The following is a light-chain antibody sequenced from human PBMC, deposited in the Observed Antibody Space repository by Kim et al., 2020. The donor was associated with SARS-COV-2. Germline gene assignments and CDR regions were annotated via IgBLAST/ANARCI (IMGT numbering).Light chain of an antibody. J-gene: IGLJ3*02. Sequence: GPSITISCTGTSNNIGSYNYVSWYQQHPGRAPKLMIYDVNKRPSGVSNRFSGSKSGDTASLTISGLHAEDEADYYCSSFTTTSRLVFGGGTQLTVL. CDR1: SNNIGSYNY. CDR3: SSFTTTSRLV. V-gene: IGLV2-14*03. CDR2: DVN.